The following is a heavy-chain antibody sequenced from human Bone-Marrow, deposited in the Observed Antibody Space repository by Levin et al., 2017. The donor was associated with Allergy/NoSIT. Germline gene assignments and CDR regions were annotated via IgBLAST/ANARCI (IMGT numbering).Heavy chain of an antibody. J-gene: IGHJ4*02. V-gene: IGHV3-7*01. D-gene: IGHD7-27*01. CDR3: ARVMNWVRDC. CDR1: GFTFSNYW. CDR2: IKQDGSEK. Sequence: GGSLRLSCAASGFTFSNYWMTWVRQAPGKGLEWVASIKQDGSEKKYVDSVKGRFTISRDNAENSLYLQMNSLRVEDTAVYYCARVMNWVRDCWGQGTLVTVSS.